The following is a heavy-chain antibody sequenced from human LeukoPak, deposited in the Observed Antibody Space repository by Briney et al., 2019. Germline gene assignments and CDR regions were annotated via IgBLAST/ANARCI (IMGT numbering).Heavy chain of an antibody. CDR2: IASSGLNT. V-gene: IGHV3-23*01. Sequence: GGSLRLSCADSGFMFRGAAMTWVRQAPGKGLEWVSLIASSGLNTYYADSVRGRFTISRDNSKNTLSLQMNSLRVEDTAIYYCARDIELSTWGLGTLVTVSS. J-gene: IGHJ3*01. D-gene: IGHD5-12*01. CDR3: ARDIELST. CDR1: GFMFRGAA.